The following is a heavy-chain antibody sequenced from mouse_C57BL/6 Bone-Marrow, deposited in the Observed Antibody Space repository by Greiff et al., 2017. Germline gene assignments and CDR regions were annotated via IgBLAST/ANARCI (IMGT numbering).Heavy chain of an antibody. Sequence: QVQLQQPGAELVMPGASVKLSCKASGYTFTSYWMHWVKQRPGQGLEWIGEIDPSDSYTNYNQKFKGKSTLTVDKSSSTAYMQLSSLPSEDSSVYYCARVYDDYDEGFAYWGQGTLVTVSA. J-gene: IGHJ3*01. D-gene: IGHD2-4*01. CDR2: IDPSDSYT. V-gene: IGHV1-69*01. CDR3: ARVYDDYDEGFAY. CDR1: GYTFTSYW.